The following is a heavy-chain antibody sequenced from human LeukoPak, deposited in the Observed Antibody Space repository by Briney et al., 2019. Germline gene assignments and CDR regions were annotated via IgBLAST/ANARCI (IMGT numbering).Heavy chain of an antibody. Sequence: ASVKVSFKVSVYTLTQLFMHWVRQAPGKGREWMGGFDPEDGETIYAQKFQGRVTMTEDTSTDTAYMELSSLRSEDTAVYYCATCNPYYYGSRNLKELDYWGQGTLVTVSS. V-gene: IGHV1-24*01. CDR3: ATCNPYYYGSRNLKELDY. CDR1: VYTLTQLF. CDR2: FDPEDGET. J-gene: IGHJ4*02. D-gene: IGHD3-10*01.